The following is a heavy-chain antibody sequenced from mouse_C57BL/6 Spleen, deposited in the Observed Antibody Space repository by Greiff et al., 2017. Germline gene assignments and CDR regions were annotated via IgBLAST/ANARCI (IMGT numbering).Heavy chain of an antibody. J-gene: IGHJ2*01. CDR3: ARSGGLYGNYFYYFDY. CDR2: IYPGSGST. CDR1: GYTFTSYW. V-gene: IGHV1-55*01. Sequence: VKLQQPGAELVKPGASVKMSCKASGYTFTSYWITWVKQRPGQGLEWIGDIYPGSGSTNYNEKFKSKATLTVDTSSSTAYMQLSSLTSEDSAVYYCARSGGLYGNYFYYFDYWGQGTTLTVSS. D-gene: IGHD2-1*01.